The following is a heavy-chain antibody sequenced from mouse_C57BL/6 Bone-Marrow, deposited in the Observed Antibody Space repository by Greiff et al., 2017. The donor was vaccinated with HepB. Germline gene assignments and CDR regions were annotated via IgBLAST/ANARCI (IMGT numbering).Heavy chain of an antibody. CDR3: ARRGNLRRGYFGV. CDR2: IYPRSGNT. Sequence: VMLVESGAELARPGASVKLSCTASGYTFTSYGISWVKQRTGQGLEWIGEIYPRSGNTYYNEKFKGKATLTADKSSSTAYMELRSLTSEDSAVYFCARRGNLRRGYFGVWGTGPTVTVSS. CDR1: GYTFTSYG. D-gene: IGHD2-1*01. V-gene: IGHV1-81*01. J-gene: IGHJ1*03.